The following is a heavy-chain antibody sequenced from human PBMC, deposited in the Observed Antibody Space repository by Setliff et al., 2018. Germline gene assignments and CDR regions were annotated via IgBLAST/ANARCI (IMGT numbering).Heavy chain of an antibody. V-gene: IGHV7-4-1*02. CDR1: GYSLSNYV. Sequence: GASVKVSCKASGYSLSNYVMNWVRQAPGQGLEWMGRINTKTGDPTYAQGYTGRFAFSLDTSDSATYLDISNLKAEDTATYYCARADHLVTTTFDYWGQGTLVTVS. CDR2: INTKTGDP. D-gene: IGHD4-17*01. J-gene: IGHJ4*01. CDR3: ARADHLVTTTFDY.